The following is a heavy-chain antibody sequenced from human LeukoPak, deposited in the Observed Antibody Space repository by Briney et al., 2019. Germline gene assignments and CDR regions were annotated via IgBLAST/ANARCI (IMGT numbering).Heavy chain of an antibody. D-gene: IGHD6-13*01. CDR3: ARTRSYSSSWYRTNWFDP. J-gene: IGHJ5*02. CDR1: GGSISSSSYY. Sequence: PSETLSLICTVSGGSISSSSYYWGWIRQPPGKGLEWIGSIYYSGSTYYNPSLKSRVTISVDTSKNQFSLKLSSVTAADTAVYYCARTRSYSSSWYRTNWFDPWGQGTLVTVSS. CDR2: IYYSGST. V-gene: IGHV4-39*07.